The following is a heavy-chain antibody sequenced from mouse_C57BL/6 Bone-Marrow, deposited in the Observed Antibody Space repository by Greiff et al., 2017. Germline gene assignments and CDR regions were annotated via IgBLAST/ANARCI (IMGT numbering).Heavy chain of an antibody. V-gene: IGHV1-52*01. J-gene: IGHJ4*01. CDR2: IDPSDSET. CDR3: AIRGWSRGYAMDY. CDR1: GYTFTSYW. Sequence: QVQLKQPGAELVRPGSSVKLSCKASGYTFTSYWMHWVKQRPIQGLEWIGNIDPSDSETHYNQKFKDKATLTVDKSSSTAYMQLSSLTSEDSAVYYCAIRGWSRGYAMDYWGQGTSVTVSS. D-gene: IGHD1-1*02.